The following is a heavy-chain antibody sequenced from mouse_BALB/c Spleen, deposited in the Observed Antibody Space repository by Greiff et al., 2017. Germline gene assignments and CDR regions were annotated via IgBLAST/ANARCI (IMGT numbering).Heavy chain of an antibody. V-gene: IGHV14-3*02. CDR1: GFNIKDTY. CDR3: ASLPFDY. CDR2: IDPANGNT. J-gene: IGHJ2*01. D-gene: IGHD2-10*01. Sequence: VQLKESGAELVKPGASVKLSCTASGFNIKDTYMHWVKQRPEQGLEWIGRIDPANGNTKYDPKFQGKATITADTSSNTAYLQLSSLTSEDTAVYYCASLPFDYWGQGTTLTVSS.